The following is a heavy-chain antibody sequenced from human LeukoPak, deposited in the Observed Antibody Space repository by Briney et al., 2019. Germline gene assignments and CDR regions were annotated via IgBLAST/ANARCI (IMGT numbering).Heavy chain of an antibody. Sequence: PSETLSLTCAVYGGSFSGYYWSWIRQPPGKGLEWIGEIKHSGSTNYNPSLKSRVTISVDTSKNQFSLKLSSVTAADTAVYYCARGLWYGDYRYFDYWGQGTLVTVSS. J-gene: IGHJ4*02. CDR2: IKHSGST. CDR1: GGSFSGYY. D-gene: IGHD4-17*01. CDR3: ARGLWYGDYRYFDY. V-gene: IGHV4-34*01.